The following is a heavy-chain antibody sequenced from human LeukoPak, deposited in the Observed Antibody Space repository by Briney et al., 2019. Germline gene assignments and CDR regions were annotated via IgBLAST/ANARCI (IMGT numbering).Heavy chain of an antibody. CDR3: ARGAGELVYFDY. J-gene: IGHJ4*02. D-gene: IGHD1-26*01. CDR1: GYTFISYG. Sequence: ASVKVSCKASGYTFISYGISWVRQAPGQGLEWMGIINPSGGSTSYAQKFQGRVTMTRDTSTSTVYMELSSLRSEDTAVYYCARGAGELVYFDYWGQGTLVTVSS. CDR2: INPSGGST. V-gene: IGHV1-46*01.